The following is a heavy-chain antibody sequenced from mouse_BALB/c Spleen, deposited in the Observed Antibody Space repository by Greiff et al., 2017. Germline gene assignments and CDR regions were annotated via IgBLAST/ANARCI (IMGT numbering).Heavy chain of an antibody. V-gene: IGHV5-12-2*01. D-gene: IGHD2-3*01. J-gene: IGHJ4*01. CDR3: ARHDGYAMDY. Sequence: DVQLVESGGGLVQPGGSLKLSCAASGFTFSSYTMSWVRQTPEKRLEWVAYISNGGGSTYYPDTVKGRFTISRDNAKNTLYLQMSSLKSEDTAMYYCARHDGYAMDYWGQGTSVTVSS. CDR1: GFTFSSYT. CDR2: ISNGGGST.